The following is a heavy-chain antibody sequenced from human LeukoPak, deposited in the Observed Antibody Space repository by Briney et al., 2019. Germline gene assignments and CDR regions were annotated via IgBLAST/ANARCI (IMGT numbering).Heavy chain of an antibody. CDR1: GYTFTSYY. V-gene: IGHV1-46*01. CDR3: ARDEGPPRYNWNYGGPDY. CDR2: INPSGGGT. D-gene: IGHD1-7*01. J-gene: IGHJ4*02. Sequence: GASVKVSCKASGYTFTSYYMHWMRQAPGQGLEWMGIINPSGGGTSYAQKFQGRVTMTRDTSTNTFYMELSSLRSEDTAVYYCARDEGPPRYNWNYGGPDYWGQGTLVTVSS.